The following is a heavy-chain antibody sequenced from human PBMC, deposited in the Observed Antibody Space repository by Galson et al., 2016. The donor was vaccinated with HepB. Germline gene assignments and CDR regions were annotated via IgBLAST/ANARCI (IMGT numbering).Heavy chain of an antibody. CDR3: VRDSSPGNWFDP. CDR2: ISYNGKTE. CDR1: GFTFSTHD. J-gene: IGHJ5*02. D-gene: IGHD1-14*01. Sequence: SLRLSCAASGFTFSTHDMHWVRQAPGKGLEWVATISYNGKTEYYGDSVKGRFALSRDNSRNTVNLQMNSLTADDTAIYYCVRDSSPGNWFDPWGQGTQVIVSS. V-gene: IGHV3-30*09.